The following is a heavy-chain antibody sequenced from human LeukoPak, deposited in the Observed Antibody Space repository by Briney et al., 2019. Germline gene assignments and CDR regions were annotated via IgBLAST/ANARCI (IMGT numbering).Heavy chain of an antibody. CDR1: GGSFSGYY. Sequence: PSETLSLTCAAYGGSFSGYYWSWIRQPPGKGLEWIGEINHSGSTNYNPSLKSRVTISVDTSKNQFSLKLSSVTAADTAVYYCARTPYDFWSGYYRWGQGTLVTVSS. CDR2: INHSGST. D-gene: IGHD3-3*01. V-gene: IGHV4-34*01. J-gene: IGHJ4*02. CDR3: ARTPYDFWSGYYR.